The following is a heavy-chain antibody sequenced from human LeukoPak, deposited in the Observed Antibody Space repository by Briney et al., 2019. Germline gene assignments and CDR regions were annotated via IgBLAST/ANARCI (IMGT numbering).Heavy chain of an antibody. V-gene: IGHV1-18*01. CDR3: IRVGSVVATISNY. Sequence: ASVKVSFKTSGYNFARYGVTWVRQAPGRGLEWMGWIAAYNNKTDYAQKVQDRVTLTTDTFTSTAYMELRDLRYDDTAVYYCIRVGSVVATISNYWGQGTLVLVSS. CDR1: GYNFARYG. CDR2: IAAYNNKT. J-gene: IGHJ4*02. D-gene: IGHD5-12*01.